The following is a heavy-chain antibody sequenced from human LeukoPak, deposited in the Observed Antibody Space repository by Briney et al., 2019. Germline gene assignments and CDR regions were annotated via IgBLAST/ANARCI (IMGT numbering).Heavy chain of an antibody. Sequence: SETLSLTCAVYGGSFSGYYWSWIRQPPGKGLEWIGEINYSGSTNYNPSLKSRVTISVDTSRNQFSLKLSSVTAADTAVYYCASIGLSSGYFPFDPWGQGTLVTVSS. CDR2: INYSGST. V-gene: IGHV4-34*01. J-gene: IGHJ5*02. D-gene: IGHD3-22*01. CDR3: ASIGLSSGYFPFDP. CDR1: GGSFSGYY.